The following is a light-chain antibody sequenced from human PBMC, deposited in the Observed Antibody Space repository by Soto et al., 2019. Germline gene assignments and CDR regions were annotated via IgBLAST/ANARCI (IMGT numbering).Light chain of an antibody. Sequence: ESVLTQSPAMLSLSPGERATLSCRASQSVGNNLAWYQQRPGQAPRLLIYEGSNRATAIPARFRGSGSGTDFTLTISSLEPEDFAIYYCQQRYNWPPTFGGGTKVEIK. V-gene: IGKV3-11*01. CDR3: QQRYNWPPT. CDR2: EGS. J-gene: IGKJ4*01. CDR1: QSVGNN.